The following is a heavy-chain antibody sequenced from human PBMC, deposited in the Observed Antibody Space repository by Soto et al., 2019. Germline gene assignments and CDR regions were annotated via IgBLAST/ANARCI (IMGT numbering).Heavy chain of an antibody. Sequence: GXSVKVSCKASGYTFTSYGISWLRHTPGQGLEWMGWISAYNGNTNYAQKLQGRVTMTTDTSTSTAYMELRSLRSDDTPVYYCARDDPYYDILTGQDLFDYWGQGTLVTVSS. D-gene: IGHD3-9*01. CDR3: ARDDPYYDILTGQDLFDY. J-gene: IGHJ4*02. CDR1: GYTFTSYG. CDR2: ISAYNGNT. V-gene: IGHV1-18*01.